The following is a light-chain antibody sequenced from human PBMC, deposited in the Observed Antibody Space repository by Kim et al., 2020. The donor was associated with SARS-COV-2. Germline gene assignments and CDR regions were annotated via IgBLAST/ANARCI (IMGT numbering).Light chain of an antibody. J-gene: IGKJ2*01. CDR2: DAS. Sequence: DIQMTQSPSSLSVSVGDRVTITCQASQDISNYLNWYQQKPGKAPKLLIYDASNLETGVPSRFSGSGSGTDFTFTISSLQPEDIATYYCQQYDNLPPDTFGQGTKLEI. CDR1: QDISNY. CDR3: QQYDNLPPDT. V-gene: IGKV1-33*01.